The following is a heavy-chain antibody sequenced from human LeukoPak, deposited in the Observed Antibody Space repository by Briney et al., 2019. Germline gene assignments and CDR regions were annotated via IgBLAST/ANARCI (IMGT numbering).Heavy chain of an antibody. CDR3: AKDRMVAVAGSGLGY. Sequence: QPGGSLRLSCAASGFTFDDYAMHWVRQAPGKGLEWVSGISWNSGSIGYADSVKGRFTISRDNAKNSLYLQMNSLRAEDTALYYCAKDRMVAVAGSGLGYWGQGTLATVSS. V-gene: IGHV3-9*01. J-gene: IGHJ4*02. D-gene: IGHD6-19*01. CDR1: GFTFDDYA. CDR2: ISWNSGSI.